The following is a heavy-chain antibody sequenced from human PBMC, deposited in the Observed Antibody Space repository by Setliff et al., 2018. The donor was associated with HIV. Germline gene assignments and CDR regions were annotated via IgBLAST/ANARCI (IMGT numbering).Heavy chain of an antibody. D-gene: IGHD4-17*01. CDR2: ISSSGSTI. V-gene: IGHV3-11*04. CDR1: GFTFSDYY. CDR3: ARAVVAYGDLYYFDY. Sequence: GGSLRLSCAASGFTFSDYYMSWIRQAPGKGLEWVSYISSSGSTIYYADSVKGRFTISRDNAKNSLYLQMNSLRAEDTATYYCARAVVAYGDLYYFDYWGQGTLVTVSS. J-gene: IGHJ4*02.